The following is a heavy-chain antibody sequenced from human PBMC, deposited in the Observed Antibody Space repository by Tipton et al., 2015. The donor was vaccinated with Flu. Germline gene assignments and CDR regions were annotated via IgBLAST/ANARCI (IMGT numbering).Heavy chain of an antibody. CDR3: ARDPSLGMPEYLDS. CDR2: IFHTGST. CDR1: GDSINSDYY. Sequence: TLSLTCTVSGDSINSDYYWGWIRQPPGKGLEWIGNIFHTGSTYHNPSLKGRVALSVDRSKNQFSLKVISVTAADTAMYFCARDPSLGMPEYLDSWGQGTLVTVSS. V-gene: IGHV4-38-2*02. D-gene: IGHD2-2*01. J-gene: IGHJ4*02.